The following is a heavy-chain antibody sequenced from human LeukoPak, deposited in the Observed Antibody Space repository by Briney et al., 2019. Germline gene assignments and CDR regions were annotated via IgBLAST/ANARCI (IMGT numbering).Heavy chain of an antibody. CDR2: MYYSGST. D-gene: IGHD1-1*01. Sequence: SETLSLTCTVSGDSVRSFHWSWIRQPPGKGLEWIGHMYYSGSTNYNPSLKSRVSMSVDTSKNQFSLRLSSVTAADMAVYYCARRYGIAGLTHFNYYGMDVWGQGTTVTVS. J-gene: IGHJ6*02. CDR3: ARRYGIAGLTHFNYYGMDV. V-gene: IGHV4-59*02. CDR1: GDSVRSFH.